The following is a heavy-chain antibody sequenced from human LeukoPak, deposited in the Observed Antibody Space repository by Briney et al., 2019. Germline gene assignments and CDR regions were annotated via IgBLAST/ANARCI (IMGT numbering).Heavy chain of an antibody. D-gene: IGHD3-3*01. CDR3: ARDSRALNYDFWSGRAYYLDY. J-gene: IGHJ4*02. CDR2: INSDGSST. CDR1: GFTFSSYW. V-gene: IGHV3-74*01. Sequence: GGSLRLSCAASGFTFSSYWMHWVRQAPGKGLVWVSRINSDGSSTSYADSVRGRFTISRDNAKNTLYLQMNSLRAEDTAVYYCARDSRALNYDFWSGRAYYLDYWGQGTLVTVSS.